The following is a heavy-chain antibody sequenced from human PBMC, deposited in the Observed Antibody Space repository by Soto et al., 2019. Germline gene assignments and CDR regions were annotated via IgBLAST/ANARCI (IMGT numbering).Heavy chain of an antibody. CDR1: GFTFSSYA. CDR3: AKDRKSGSGWYWDY. CDR2: ISGSGGST. J-gene: IGHJ4*02. Sequence: GGSLRLSCAVSGFTFSSYAMSWVRQAPGKGLEWVSGISGSGGSTYSADSVKGRFTISRDNSKNTLYLQMNSLRVEDTAVYYCAKDRKSGSGWYWDYWGQGAMVTVSS. D-gene: IGHD6-19*01. V-gene: IGHV3-23*01.